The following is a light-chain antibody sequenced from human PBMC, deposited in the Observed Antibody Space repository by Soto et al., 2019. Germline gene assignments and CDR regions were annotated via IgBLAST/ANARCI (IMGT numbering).Light chain of an antibody. J-gene: IGKJ5*01. CDR2: AGS. Sequence: EIVMTQSPGTLSVSPGERATLSYRASQSISNNLAWYQQKPGQAPRLLIYAGSTRATGIPARFSGSGSETEFTLTITSLQSEDFAVYSCQQYKNWPRGTFGQGTRLEIK. V-gene: IGKV3-15*01. CDR1: QSISNN. CDR3: QQYKNWPRGT.